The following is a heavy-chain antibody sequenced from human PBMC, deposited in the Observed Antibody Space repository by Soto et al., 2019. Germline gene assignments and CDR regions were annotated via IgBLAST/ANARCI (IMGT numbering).Heavy chain of an antibody. CDR3: ATAASNSTLYYYYYYMDV. CDR2: FDPEDGET. D-gene: IGHD4-4*01. CDR1: GYTLTELS. J-gene: IGHJ6*03. V-gene: IGHV1-24*01. Sequence: GASVKVYCKVSGYTLTELSMHWVRQAPGKGLEWMGGFDPEDGETIYAQKFQGRVTMTEDTSTDTAYMELSSLRSEDTAVYYCATAASNSTLYYYYYYMDVWGKGTTVTVSS.